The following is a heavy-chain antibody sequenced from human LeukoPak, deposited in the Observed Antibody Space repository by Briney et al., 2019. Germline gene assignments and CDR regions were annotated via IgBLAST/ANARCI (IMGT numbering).Heavy chain of an antibody. CDR1: GGSFSGYY. CDR2: INHSGST. Sequence: PSETLSLTCAVYGGSFSGYYWSWIRQPPGKGLEWIGEINHSGSTNYNPSLKSRVTISVDTSKNQFSLKLSSVTAADTAVYYCARSGPRLDYGMDVWGQGTTVTVSS. J-gene: IGHJ6*02. V-gene: IGHV4-34*01. D-gene: IGHD6-19*01. CDR3: ARSGPRLDYGMDV.